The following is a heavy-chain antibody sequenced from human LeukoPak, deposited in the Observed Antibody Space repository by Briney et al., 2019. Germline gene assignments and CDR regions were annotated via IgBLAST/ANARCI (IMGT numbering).Heavy chain of an antibody. CDR2: IKQDGSGK. D-gene: IGHD1-26*01. CDR3: ARGGGDY. CDR1: GFTFSDYW. Sequence: GGSLRLSCVASGFTFSDYWMTWVRQAPGKGLEWVANIKQDGSGKKYVDSVKGRFTISRDNAKNSLYLQMDSLRDEDTAVYYCARGGGDYWGQGTLVTVTS. V-gene: IGHV3-7*01. J-gene: IGHJ4*02.